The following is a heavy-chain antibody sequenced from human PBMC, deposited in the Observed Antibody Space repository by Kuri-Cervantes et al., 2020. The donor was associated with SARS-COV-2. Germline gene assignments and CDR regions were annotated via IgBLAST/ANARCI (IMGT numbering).Heavy chain of an antibody. J-gene: IGHJ4*02. CDR3: ARLRICGGDCSPSFDY. D-gene: IGHD2-21*02. CDR1: GYSFTSFW. V-gene: IGHV5-10-1*01. CDR2: IDPSDSYT. Sequence: GESLKISCKGSGYSFTSFWISWVRQMPGKGLEWMGRIDPSDSYTNYSPSFQGHVTISADKSISTAYLQRSSLKASDTAMYYCARLRICGGDCSPSFDYWGQGTLVTVSS.